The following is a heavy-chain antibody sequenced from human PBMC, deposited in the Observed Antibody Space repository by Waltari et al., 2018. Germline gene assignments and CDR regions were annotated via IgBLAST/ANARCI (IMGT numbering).Heavy chain of an antibody. CDR3: ARVEAVAGIARGYWYFDL. D-gene: IGHD6-19*01. CDR2: IIPIFGTA. Sequence: QVQLVQSGAEVKKPGSSVKVSCKASGGTFSSYAISWVRQAPGQGLEWMGWIIPIFGTANDAQKFQGRVTITADESTSTAYMELSSLRSEDTAVYYCARVEAVAGIARGYWYFDLWGRGTLVTVSS. J-gene: IGHJ2*01. V-gene: IGHV1-69*01. CDR1: GGTFSSYA.